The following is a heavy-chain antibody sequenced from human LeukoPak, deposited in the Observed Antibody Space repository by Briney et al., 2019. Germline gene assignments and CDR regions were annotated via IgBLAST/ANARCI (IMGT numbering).Heavy chain of an antibody. Sequence: SETLSLTCSGSNYSISNSLYWGWLRQPPGKGLEWIGSIYRSGSTFYNPSLKSQVTISLDTSKNQFSLKLSSVTAADTAVYFCARGTYGYYMDVWGKGTTVTVSS. CDR3: ARGTYGYYMDV. J-gene: IGHJ6*03. D-gene: IGHD4-17*01. CDR1: NYSISNSLY. CDR2: IYRSGST. V-gene: IGHV4-38-2*02.